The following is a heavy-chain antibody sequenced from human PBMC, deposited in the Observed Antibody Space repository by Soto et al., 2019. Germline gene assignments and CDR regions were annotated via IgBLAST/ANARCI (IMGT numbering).Heavy chain of an antibody. CDR3: ARASGYCWNYYMY. CDR2: VSAYNGNT. V-gene: IGHV1-18*01. Sequence: GASVKVSCKASGYTFSNEAITWVRQAPGQGLEWMGWVSAYNGNTNYAQKFKGRVTMTTDKSTTTAYMEVRSLRYDDTAVYFCARASGYCWNYYMYWGQGTPVTVSS. D-gene: IGHD1-7*01. J-gene: IGHJ4*02. CDR1: GYTFSNEA.